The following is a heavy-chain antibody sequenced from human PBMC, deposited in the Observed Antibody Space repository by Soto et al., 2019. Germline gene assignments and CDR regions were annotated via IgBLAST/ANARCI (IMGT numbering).Heavy chain of an antibody. J-gene: IGHJ5*02. CDR3: ARAGKTMVRGVVSWFDP. Sequence: SETLSLTCAVSGGSISSSNWWSWVRQPPGKGLEWIGEIYHSGSTNYNPSLRSRVTISVDKSKNQFSLKLSSVTAADTAVFYCARAGKTMVRGVVSWFDPWGQGTLVTVSS. CDR2: IYHSGST. CDR1: GGSISSSNW. V-gene: IGHV4-4*02. D-gene: IGHD3-10*01.